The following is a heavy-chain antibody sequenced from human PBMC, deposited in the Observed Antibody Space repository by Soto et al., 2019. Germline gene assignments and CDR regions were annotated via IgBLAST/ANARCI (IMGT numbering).Heavy chain of an antibody. CDR2: ISGSGGST. Sequence: GGSLRLSCAASGFTFSSYAMSWVRQAPGKGLEWVSAISGSGGSTYYADSVKGRFTISRDNSKNTLYLQMNSLRAEDTAVYYCAKGVELYYYYYYMDVWGKGTTVSVSS. V-gene: IGHV3-23*01. D-gene: IGHD1-26*01. CDR1: GFTFSSYA. CDR3: AKGVELYYYYYYMDV. J-gene: IGHJ6*03.